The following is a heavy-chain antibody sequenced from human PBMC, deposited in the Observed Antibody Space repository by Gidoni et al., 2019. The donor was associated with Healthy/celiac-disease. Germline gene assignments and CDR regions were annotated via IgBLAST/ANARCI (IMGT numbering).Heavy chain of an antibody. CDR2: ISAYNGNT. V-gene: IGHV1-18*01. CDR1: GYTFTSYG. D-gene: IGHD5-12*01. Sequence: QVQLVQSGAEVKKPGASVKVSCKASGYTFTSYGISWVRQAPGQGLEWMGWISAYNGNTNYAQKLQGRVTMTTDTSTSTAYMELRSLRSDDTAVYYCAREVLAMEPGYSGYDRYFDYWGQGTLVTVSS. J-gene: IGHJ4*02. CDR3: AREVLAMEPGYSGYDRYFDY.